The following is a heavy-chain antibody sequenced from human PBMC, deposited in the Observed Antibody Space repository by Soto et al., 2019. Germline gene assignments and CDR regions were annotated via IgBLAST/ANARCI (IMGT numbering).Heavy chain of an antibody. V-gene: IGHV1-2*04. J-gene: IGHJ6*02. D-gene: IGHD6-19*01. CDR2: INPNSGGT. CDR1: GYTFTGYY. Sequence: ASVKVSCKASGYTFTGYYMHWVRQAPGQGLERMGWINPNSGGTNYAQKFQGWVTMTRDTSISTAYMELSRLRSDDTAVYYCARDLGNSSGWSLHDYYGMAVWGQGATVTVAS. CDR3: ARDLGNSSGWSLHDYYGMAV.